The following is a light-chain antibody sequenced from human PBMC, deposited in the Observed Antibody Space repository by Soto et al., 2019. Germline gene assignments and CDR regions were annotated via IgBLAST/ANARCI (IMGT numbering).Light chain of an antibody. CDR2: DAS. J-gene: IGKJ2*01. Sequence: DIQMTQSPSTLSASVGDRVTITCRASQSISSWLAWYQQKPGKAPKLLIYDASSLESGVPSRFSGSGSGTEFTLTISSLQPDDFATYYCQQYNSDSPGTFGQGTKLEIK. CDR1: QSISSW. V-gene: IGKV1-5*01. CDR3: QQYNSDSPGT.